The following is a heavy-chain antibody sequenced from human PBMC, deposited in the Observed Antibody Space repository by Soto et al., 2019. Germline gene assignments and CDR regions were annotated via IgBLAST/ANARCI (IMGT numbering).Heavy chain of an antibody. CDR3: ARGPSGHYDFWSGYYPTPYGMDV. CDR2: ISAYNGNT. Sequence: ASVKVSCKASGYTFTSYGISWVRQAPGQGLEWMGWISAYNGNTNYAQKLQGRVTMTTDTSTSTAYMELRSLGSDDTAVYYCARGPSGHYDFWSGYYPTPYGMDVWGQGTTVTV. CDR1: GYTFTSYG. D-gene: IGHD3-3*01. J-gene: IGHJ6*02. V-gene: IGHV1-18*04.